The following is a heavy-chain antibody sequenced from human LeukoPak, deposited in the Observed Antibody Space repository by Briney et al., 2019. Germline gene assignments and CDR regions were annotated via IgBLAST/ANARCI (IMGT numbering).Heavy chain of an antibody. Sequence: GGSLRLSCVASGFSFTTYWMGWVRQAPGKGLEWVSVISTSGGSTYYADSVKGRFTISRDNSKNTLYLQMNSLRAEDTAVYYCAKVRFGVTARYYFDYWGQGTLVTVSS. J-gene: IGHJ4*02. CDR2: ISTSGGST. CDR3: AKVRFGVTARYYFDY. CDR1: GFSFTTYW. D-gene: IGHD3-10*01. V-gene: IGHV3-23*01.